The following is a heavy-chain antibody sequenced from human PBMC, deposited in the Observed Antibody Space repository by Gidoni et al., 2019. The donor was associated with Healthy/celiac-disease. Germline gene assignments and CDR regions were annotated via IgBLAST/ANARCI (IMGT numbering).Heavy chain of an antibody. V-gene: IGHV3-43*01. Sequence: EVQLVESGGVVVQPGGSRRLSGAASGSPFDDYTMHWVRQAPGKGLEWVSLISWDGGSTYYADSVKGRFTISWDNSKNSLYLQMNSLRTEDTALYYCAIGSWIQLWSPPDYWGQGTLVTVSS. CDR2: ISWDGGST. D-gene: IGHD5-18*01. CDR3: AIGSWIQLWSPPDY. CDR1: GSPFDDYT. J-gene: IGHJ4*02.